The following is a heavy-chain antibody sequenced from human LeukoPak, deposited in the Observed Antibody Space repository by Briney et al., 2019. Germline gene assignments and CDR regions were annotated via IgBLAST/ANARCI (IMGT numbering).Heavy chain of an antibody. V-gene: IGHV3-49*04. CDR3: TGGTTGSLQFDY. J-gene: IGHJ4*02. CDR1: GFTFGDYA. Sequence: GGSLRLSCTASGFTFGDYAMSWVRQAPGKGLEWVGFIRSKAYGGTTEYAASVKGRFTILRDDSKSIAYLQMNSLKTEDTAVYYCTGGTTGSLQFDYWGRGTLVTVSS. D-gene: IGHD1-1*01. CDR2: IRSKAYGGTT.